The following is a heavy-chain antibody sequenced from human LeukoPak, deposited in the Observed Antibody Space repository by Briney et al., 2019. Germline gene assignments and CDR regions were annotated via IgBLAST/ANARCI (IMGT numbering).Heavy chain of an antibody. CDR2: INQHGSEK. V-gene: IGHV3-7*01. J-gene: IGHJ4*02. D-gene: IGHD3-3*01. Sequence: GGSLRLSCAASGFTFSDYWMSWVRQAPGKGLEWVANINQHGSEKYSVDSVKGRFTISIDNAKNSLYLQMNSLRAEDTAVYYCARHGVYCFDYWGQGSLVTVSS. CDR1: GFTFSDYW. CDR3: ARHGVYCFDY.